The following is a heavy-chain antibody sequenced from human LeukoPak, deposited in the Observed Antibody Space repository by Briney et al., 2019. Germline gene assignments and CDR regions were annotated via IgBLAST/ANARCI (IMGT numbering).Heavy chain of an antibody. CDR1: GGSISSSSYY. Sequence: PSETLSLTGTVSGGSISSSSYYWGWIRQPPGKGLEWIGSIYYSGSTYYNPSLKSRVTISVDTSKHQFSLKLSSVTAADTAVYYCATKTSSVTRYYYYYGMDVWGQGTTVTVSS. V-gene: IGHV4-39*01. J-gene: IGHJ6*02. CDR2: IYYSGST. D-gene: IGHD4-17*01. CDR3: ATKTSSVTRYYYYYGMDV.